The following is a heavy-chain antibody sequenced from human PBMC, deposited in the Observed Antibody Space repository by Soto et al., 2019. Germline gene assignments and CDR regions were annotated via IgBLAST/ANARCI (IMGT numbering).Heavy chain of an antibody. Sequence: GGSLRLSCAVSGFSFSSAWMTWIRQAPGKGLERVAIMNEDGSERYYVDSVKGRFTISRDNAKNALFLQMNSLRGEDTAVYFCARDRAYSRFDYWGQGSLVTVSS. CDR1: GFSFSSAW. CDR2: MNEDGSER. D-gene: IGHD4-4*01. CDR3: ARDRAYSRFDY. V-gene: IGHV3-7*03. J-gene: IGHJ4*02.